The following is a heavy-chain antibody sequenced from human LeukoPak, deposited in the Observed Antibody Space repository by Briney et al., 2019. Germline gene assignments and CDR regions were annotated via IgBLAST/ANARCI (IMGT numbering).Heavy chain of an antibody. CDR1: GFTFTSSA. V-gene: IGHV1-58*02. D-gene: IGHD2-2*01. Sequence: SVKVSCKASGFTFTSSAMQWVRQARGQRLEWIGWIVVGSGNTNYAQKFQERVTITRDMSTSTAYMELSSLRSEDTAVYYCAAVSSSPYYYYTDVWGKGTTVTVSS. CDR2: IVVGSGNT. CDR3: AAVSSSPYYYYTDV. J-gene: IGHJ6*03.